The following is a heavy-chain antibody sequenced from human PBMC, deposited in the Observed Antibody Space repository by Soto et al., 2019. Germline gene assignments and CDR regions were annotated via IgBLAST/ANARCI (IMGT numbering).Heavy chain of an antibody. CDR2: ISGSSGST. Sequence: GGSLRLSCAASGFPFSSYAVSWVRQAPGKGLEWVSTISGSSGSTYYADSVKGLFTISRHNTKNTLYLQMNSLRAEDTAVYYCAIVGPQQQLVQGFDYWGQGTLVTVSS. J-gene: IGHJ4*02. V-gene: IGHV3-23*01. CDR3: AIVGPQQQLVQGFDY. CDR1: GFPFSSYA. D-gene: IGHD6-13*01.